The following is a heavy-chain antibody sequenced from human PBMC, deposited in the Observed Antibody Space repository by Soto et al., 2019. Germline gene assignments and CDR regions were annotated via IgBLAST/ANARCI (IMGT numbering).Heavy chain of an antibody. V-gene: IGHV3-23*01. J-gene: IGHJ4*02. CDR1: GFTFRTYA. CDR3: AKEKAYDFPRESDRYTVHY. CDR2: ISGGAGT. D-gene: IGHD3-16*02. Sequence: GSLRLSCTASGFTFRTYAMTWFRQAPGSGLEWYSAISGGAGTFYATSVKGSFTISRDNSRSTVYLQMHILRAEGSVIYFCAKEKAYDFPRESDRYTVHYWARATLVTVSS.